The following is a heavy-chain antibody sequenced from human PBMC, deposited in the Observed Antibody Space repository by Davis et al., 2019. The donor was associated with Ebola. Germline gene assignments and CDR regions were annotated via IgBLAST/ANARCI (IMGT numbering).Heavy chain of an antibody. J-gene: IGHJ4*02. Sequence: PSETLSLTCTVSGGSISSSSYYWGWIRQPPGKGLEWIGSIYYSGSTYYNPSLKSRVTISVDTSKNQFSLKLSSVTAADTAVYYCARPLTYYYDSSGYYYGSEWGQGTLVTVSS. CDR2: IYYSGST. V-gene: IGHV4-39*01. CDR3: ARPLTYYYDSSGYYYGSE. CDR1: GGSISSSSYY. D-gene: IGHD3-22*01.